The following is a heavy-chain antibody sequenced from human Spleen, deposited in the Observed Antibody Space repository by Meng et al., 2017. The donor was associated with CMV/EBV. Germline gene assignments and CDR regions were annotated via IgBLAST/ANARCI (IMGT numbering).Heavy chain of an antibody. J-gene: IGHJ6*02. CDR2: ISRTSTYI. Sequence: GGSLRLSCAASGFTFSSFAMSWVRQAPGKGLEWISFISRTSTYIDYADSVKGRFTISRDNARNSLFLQMNSLRAEDTAVYYCARDIRGSDYYYGMDVWGQGTTVTVSS. CDR1: GFTFSSFA. V-gene: IGHV3-21*01. D-gene: IGHD3-10*01. CDR3: ARDIRGSDYYYGMDV.